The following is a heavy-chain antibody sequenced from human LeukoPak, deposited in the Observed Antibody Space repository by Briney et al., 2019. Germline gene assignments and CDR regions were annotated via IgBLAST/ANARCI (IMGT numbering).Heavy chain of an antibody. CDR1: GYSFTSYW. V-gene: IGHV5-10-1*01. CDR3: ASGGNYYDSSGYGNWFDP. CDR2: IDPSDSST. D-gene: IGHD3-22*01. J-gene: IGHJ5*02. Sequence: GESLKISCKSSGYSFTSYWISWVRQMPGEGLELMGRIDPSDSSTNYSPSFQGHVTISADKSISTAYLQRSSLKASDTAMYSCASGGNYYDSSGYGNWFDPWGQGTLVPVSS.